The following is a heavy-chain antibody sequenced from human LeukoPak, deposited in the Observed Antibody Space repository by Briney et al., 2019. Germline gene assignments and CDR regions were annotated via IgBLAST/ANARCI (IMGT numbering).Heavy chain of an antibody. CDR2: ISGNNDNP. J-gene: IGHJ4*02. D-gene: IGHD2-2*01. CDR3: ARDGTSTDDY. CDR1: GYTFTVYY. Sequence: ASVKVSCKASGYTFTVYYIYWVRQAPGQGLEWMGWISGNNDNPNYGQKFQGRFTVTTDSSTSTAYMELRNLTFDDTAVYYCARDGTSTDDYWGQGTLVTASS. V-gene: IGHV1-18*04.